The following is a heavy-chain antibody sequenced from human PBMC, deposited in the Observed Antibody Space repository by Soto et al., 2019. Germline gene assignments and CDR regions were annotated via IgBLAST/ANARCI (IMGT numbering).Heavy chain of an antibody. CDR1: GYTFTSYG. CDR2: ISAYNGNT. Sequence: ASVKVSCKASGYTFTSYGISWVRQAPGQGLEWMGWISAYNGNTNYAQKLQGRVTMTTDTSTSTAYMELRSLRSDDTAVYYCARDLPRYDYIWGSYRPFGFDYWGQGTLVTVSS. J-gene: IGHJ4*02. D-gene: IGHD3-16*02. V-gene: IGHV1-18*01. CDR3: ARDLPRYDYIWGSYRPFGFDY.